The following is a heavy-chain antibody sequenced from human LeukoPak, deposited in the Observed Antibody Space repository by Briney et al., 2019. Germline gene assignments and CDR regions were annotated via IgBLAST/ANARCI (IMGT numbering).Heavy chain of an antibody. D-gene: IGHD3-16*02. CDR2: ISSSGSTI. V-gene: IGHV3-11*01. CDR1: GFTFSDYY. Sequence: GGSLRLSCAASGFTFSDYYMSWIRQAPGKGLEWVSYISSSGSTIYYADSVKGRFTISRDNAKNSLYLQMNSLRAEDTAVYYCARQEADYVWGSYRSDWANAFDIWGQGTMVTVSS. J-gene: IGHJ3*02. CDR3: ARQEADYVWGSYRSDWANAFDI.